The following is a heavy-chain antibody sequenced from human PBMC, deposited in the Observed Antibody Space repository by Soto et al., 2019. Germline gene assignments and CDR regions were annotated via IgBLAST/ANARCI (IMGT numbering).Heavy chain of an antibody. Sequence: SETLSLTCTVSGGSVSSGSYYWSWIRQPPGKGLEWIGYIYYSGSTKYNPSLKNPVTISVDTSQNTFSLKLCSVTAADTAVYYCARDTSAGSGSYYNVYYYYGMDVWGQGTTVTVSS. CDR1: GGSVSSGSYY. CDR2: IYYSGST. V-gene: IGHV4-61*01. CDR3: ARDTSAGSGSYYNVYYYYGMDV. D-gene: IGHD3-10*01. J-gene: IGHJ6*02.